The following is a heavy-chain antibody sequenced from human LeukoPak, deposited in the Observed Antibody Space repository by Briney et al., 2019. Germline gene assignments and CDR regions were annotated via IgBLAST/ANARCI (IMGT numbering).Heavy chain of an antibody. CDR2: INPSGGGT. CDR1: GYSLTTYY. CDR3: ASVYLYGMDV. J-gene: IGHJ6*02. V-gene: IGHV1-46*01. Sequence: ASVTVSCTASGYSLTTYYMHWVRQAPGQGLEWMAIINPSGGGTKYAQKFQGRVTMTRDTPANTVYMELSSLRTEDTAVYYCASVYLYGMDVWGQGTTVTVSS. D-gene: IGHD2-8*01.